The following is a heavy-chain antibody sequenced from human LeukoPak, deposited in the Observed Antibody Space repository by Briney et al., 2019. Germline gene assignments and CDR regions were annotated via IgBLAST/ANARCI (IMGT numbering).Heavy chain of an antibody. CDR3: ASFVGGSSWYYFDY. CDR1: GGSFSGYY. CDR2: INHSGST. Sequence: SETLSLTCAVSGGSFSGYYWSWIRQPPGKGLEWIGEINHSGSTNYNPSLKSRVTISVDTSKNQFSLKLSSVTAADTAVYYCASFVGGSSWYYFDYWGQGTLVTVSS. J-gene: IGHJ4*02. V-gene: IGHV4-34*01. D-gene: IGHD6-13*01.